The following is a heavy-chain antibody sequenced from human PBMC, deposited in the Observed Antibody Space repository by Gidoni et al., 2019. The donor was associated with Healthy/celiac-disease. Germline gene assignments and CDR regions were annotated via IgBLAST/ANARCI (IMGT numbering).Heavy chain of an antibody. D-gene: IGHD6-6*01. V-gene: IGHV1-2*02. CDR3: ARDSIAADYYYGMDV. CDR1: GYTFTGYY. J-gene: IGHJ6*02. CDR2: INPNSGGT. Sequence: QVQLVQSGAEVKKPGASVKVSCKASGYTFTGYYMHWVRQAPGHGLEWMGWINPNSGGTNYAQKFQGRVTMTRDTSISTAYMELSRLRSDDTAVYYCARDSIAADYYYGMDVWGQGTTVTVSS.